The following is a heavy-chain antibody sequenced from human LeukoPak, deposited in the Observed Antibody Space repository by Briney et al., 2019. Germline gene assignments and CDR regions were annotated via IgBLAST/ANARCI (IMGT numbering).Heavy chain of an antibody. CDR2: VYASGST. CDR3: ARDPDYDFWSDSPH. CDR1: GASISSSRYY. D-gene: IGHD3-3*01. J-gene: IGHJ4*02. V-gene: IGHV4-61*02. Sequence: SETLSLTCTVSGASISSSRYYWSWIRQPAGKGLEWIGRVYASGSTNYNPSLKSRVTILIDTSKNQFSLKLTSVIAADTAVYFCARDPDYDFWSDSPHWGQGILVTVSS.